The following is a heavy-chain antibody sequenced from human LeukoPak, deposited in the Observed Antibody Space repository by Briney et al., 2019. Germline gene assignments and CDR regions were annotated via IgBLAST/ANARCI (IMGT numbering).Heavy chain of an antibody. V-gene: IGHV3-30*04. CDR3: ARRHYYGSGNYKGNGVDV. CDR1: GFTFSSYA. Sequence: GGSLRLSCAASGFTFSSYAFHWVRQAPGKGLEWVAVISADGTSQKYADSVKGRFTISRDDSKNTLYLQMNSLSAEDTAVYYCARRHYYGSGNYKGNGVDVWGQGTTVTVSS. D-gene: IGHD3-10*01. J-gene: IGHJ6*02. CDR2: ISADGTSQ.